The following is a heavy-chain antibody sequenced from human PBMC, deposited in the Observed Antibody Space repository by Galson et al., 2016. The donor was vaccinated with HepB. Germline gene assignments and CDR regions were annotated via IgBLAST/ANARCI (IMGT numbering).Heavy chain of an antibody. CDR3: TRVNHLGRGFNV. D-gene: IGHD1-14*01. Sequence: CAISGDSVSSTTAAWNWFRQSASRGLEWLGRTYLRSKWYNNSASFVQGRITINPDTSKNQFSLQLTSVTVEDTAVYYCTRVNHLGRGFNVWGQGTTVTVSS. V-gene: IGHV6-1*01. CDR2: TYLRSKWYN. CDR1: GDSVSSTTAA. J-gene: IGHJ6*02.